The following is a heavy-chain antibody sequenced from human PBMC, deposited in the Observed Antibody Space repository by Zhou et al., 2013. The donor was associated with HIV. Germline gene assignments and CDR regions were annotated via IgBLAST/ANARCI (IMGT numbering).Heavy chain of an antibody. J-gene: IGHJ4*02. Sequence: QVQLVQSGAEVKKPGASVKVSCKASGYTFTDNYMHWVRQAPGQGLEWMGWINPSSGGTSYAQKFQGRVTMTSDTSISTVYMDLSRLRSDDTAVYYCAKVAGDTKSVVATIGGGFDSWGQGSLVTVSS. CDR1: GYTFTDNY. CDR3: AKVAGDTKSVVATIGGGFDS. CDR2: INPSSGGT. V-gene: IGHV1-2*02. D-gene: IGHD5-12*01.